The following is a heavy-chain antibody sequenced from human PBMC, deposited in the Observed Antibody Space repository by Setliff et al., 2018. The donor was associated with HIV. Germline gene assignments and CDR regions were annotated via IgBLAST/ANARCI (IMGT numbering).Heavy chain of an antibody. CDR1: GGSINTGHYY. CDR2: IYYTGNT. V-gene: IGHV4-31*03. CDR3: ARDRYAGEIDY. Sequence: PSETLSLTCTVSGGSINTGHYYWSWIRHHPGKGLEWIAYIYYTGNTYFNPSLKSRITISIDTSKNQFSLMMSSVTAADTAVYYCARDRYAGEIDYWGQGTLVTVSS. J-gene: IGHJ4*02. D-gene: IGHD3-10*01.